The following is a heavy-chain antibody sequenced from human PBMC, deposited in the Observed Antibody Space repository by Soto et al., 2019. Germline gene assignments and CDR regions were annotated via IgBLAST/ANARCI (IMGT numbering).Heavy chain of an antibody. V-gene: IGHV5-10-1*01. CDR3: ARHRITETKYGMDV. J-gene: IGHJ6*02. Sequence: GESLKISCKDSGYSFINHWISWVRQMPGKGLEWMGRIDPSDSYTNYSPSFQGHVTFSADKSISAVYLQWSSLKASDSAMYYCARHRITETKYGMDVWGQGTTVTVSS. CDR2: IDPSDSYT. CDR1: GYSFINHW.